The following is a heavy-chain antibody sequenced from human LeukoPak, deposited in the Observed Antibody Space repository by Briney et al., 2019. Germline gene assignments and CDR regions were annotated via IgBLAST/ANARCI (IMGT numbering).Heavy chain of an antibody. J-gene: IGHJ4*02. V-gene: IGHV1-18*01. CDR1: GYTYTTYG. Sequence: ASVKVSCKSSGYTYTTYGITWVRQAPGQGLEWMGWISDYNGKTKYAHKLEGRVIMTADTSTTTAYMELWSVRGDDTAIYYCARGGEGSYGNYAPGFWGQGTLVTVSS. CDR3: ARGGEGSYGNYAPGF. CDR2: ISDYNGKT. D-gene: IGHD3-10*01.